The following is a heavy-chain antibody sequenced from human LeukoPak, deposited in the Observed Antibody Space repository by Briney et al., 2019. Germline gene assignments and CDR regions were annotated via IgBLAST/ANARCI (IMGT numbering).Heavy chain of an antibody. D-gene: IGHD1-1*01. CDR3: AKDVGRLERNPDY. CDR2: ISWNSGGI. J-gene: IGHJ4*02. CDR1: GFSFDDYV. Sequence: SLRLSCAASGFSFDDYVMHWVRQAPGKGLEWVSGISWNSGGIGYADSVKGRFTISRDNAKNSLYLQMNSLRAEDTALYHCAKDVGRLERNPDYWGQGTLVTVSS. V-gene: IGHV3-9*01.